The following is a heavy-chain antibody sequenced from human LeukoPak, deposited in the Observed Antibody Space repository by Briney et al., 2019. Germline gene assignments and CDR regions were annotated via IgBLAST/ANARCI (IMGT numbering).Heavy chain of an antibody. J-gene: IGHJ5*02. Sequence: PGGSLRLSCAASGFTFSTYIMNWVRQAPGKGLGWVSSISSSSSDIYYADSVKGRFTISRDNAKKTLHLQMNSLRAEDTAMYYCTRGGRVEWLRERWFDPWGQGTLVTVSS. CDR1: GFTFSTYI. V-gene: IGHV3-21*01. CDR2: ISSSSSDI. D-gene: IGHD5-12*01. CDR3: TRGGRVEWLRERWFDP.